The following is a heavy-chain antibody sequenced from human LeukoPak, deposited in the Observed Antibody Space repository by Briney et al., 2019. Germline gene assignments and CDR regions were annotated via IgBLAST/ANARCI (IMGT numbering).Heavy chain of an antibody. CDR3: AKGKRGGYDFWSGSKPYYYYGMDV. D-gene: IGHD3-3*01. CDR1: GFTFSSYA. J-gene: IGHJ6*02. CDR2: ISGSGGST. V-gene: IGHV3-23*01. Sequence: GGSLRLSCAASGFTFSSYAVSWVRQAPGKGLEWVSAISGSGGSTYYADSVKGRFTISRENSKNTLYLQMNSLRAEDTAVYYCAKGKRGGYDFWSGSKPYYYYGMDVWGQGTTVTVSS.